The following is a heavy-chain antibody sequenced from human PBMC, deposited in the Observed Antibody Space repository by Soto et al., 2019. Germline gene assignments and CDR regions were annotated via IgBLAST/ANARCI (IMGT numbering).Heavy chain of an antibody. J-gene: IGHJ4*02. D-gene: IGHD3-16*01. V-gene: IGHV1-69*02. CDR2: IIPILGIA. CDR1: GGTFNSYT. Sequence: QVQLVQSGAEVKKPGSSVKVSCKASGGTFNSYTISWVRQAPGQGLEWMGRIIPILGIANYAQKFQGRVTITADKSTSTAYMELSSLRSEDTGVYYCVARNDYVWVSPTGFDYWGQGTLVTVSS. CDR3: VARNDYVWVSPTGFDY.